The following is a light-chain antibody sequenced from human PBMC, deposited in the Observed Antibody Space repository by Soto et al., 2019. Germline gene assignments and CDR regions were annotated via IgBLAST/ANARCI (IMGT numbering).Light chain of an antibody. J-gene: IGLJ7*01. CDR3: SSYTTSSTIV. V-gene: IGLV2-14*01. CDR2: EVS. Sequence: QSALTQPASVSGFPGQSITISCTGTSSDIGSYNYVSWFQQYPGKAPKVIISEVSNRPSGVSTRFSGSKSGITASLTISGLQAEDEADYYCSSYTTSSTIVFGGGTQLTVL. CDR1: SSDIGSYNY.